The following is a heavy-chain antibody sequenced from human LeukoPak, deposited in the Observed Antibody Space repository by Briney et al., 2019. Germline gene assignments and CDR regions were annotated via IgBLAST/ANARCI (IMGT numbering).Heavy chain of an antibody. Sequence: GGFLRLSCTASGFTFGDYAMSWVRQAPGKGLEWVGFIRSKAYGGTTEYAASVKGRFTISRDDTKSIAYLQMNSLKTEDTAVYYCTREITMVRGVILDAFDIWGQGTMVTVSS. J-gene: IGHJ3*02. CDR3: TREITMVRGVILDAFDI. V-gene: IGHV3-49*04. CDR2: IRSKAYGGTT. D-gene: IGHD3-10*01. CDR1: GFTFGDYA.